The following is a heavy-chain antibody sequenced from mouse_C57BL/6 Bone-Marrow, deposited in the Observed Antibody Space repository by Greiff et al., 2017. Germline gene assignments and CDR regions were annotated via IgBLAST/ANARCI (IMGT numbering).Heavy chain of an antibody. CDR3: ARDYYGSIFDY. CDR1: GFTFSDYG. J-gene: IGHJ2*01. Sequence: DVKLAESGGGLVKPGGSLKLSCAASGFTFSDYGMHWVRQAPEKGLEWVAYISSGSSTIYYADTVKGRFTISRDNAKNTLFLQMTSLRSEDTAMYYCARDYYGSIFDYWGQGTTLTVSS. V-gene: IGHV5-17*01. D-gene: IGHD1-1*01. CDR2: ISSGSSTI.